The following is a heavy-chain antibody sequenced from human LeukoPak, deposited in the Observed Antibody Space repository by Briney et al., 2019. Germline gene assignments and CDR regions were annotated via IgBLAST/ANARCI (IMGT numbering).Heavy chain of an antibody. J-gene: IGHJ4*02. Sequence: SETLSLTCTVSGGSISSYYWSWIRQPPGKGLEWIGYIYYSGSTNYNPSLKSRVTISVDASKNQFSLKLSSVTAADTAVYYCARSRRTVRGVSQFDYWGQGTLVTVSS. CDR2: IYYSGST. CDR1: GGSISSYY. D-gene: IGHD3-10*01. CDR3: ARSRRTVRGVSQFDY. V-gene: IGHV4-59*01.